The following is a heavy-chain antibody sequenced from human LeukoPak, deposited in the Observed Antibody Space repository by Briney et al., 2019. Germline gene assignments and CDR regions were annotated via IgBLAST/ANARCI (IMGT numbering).Heavy chain of an antibody. CDR2: MNPNSGNT. J-gene: IGHJ3*02. V-gene: IGHV1-8*01. D-gene: IGHD6-19*01. Sequence: VASVRVSCKASGYTFTSYDINWVRQATGQGLEWMGWMNPNSGNTGYAQKFQGRVTMTRNTSISTAYMELSSLRSEDTAVYYCARGRPWLREADAFDIWGQGTMVTVSS. CDR1: GYTFTSYD. CDR3: ARGRPWLREADAFDI.